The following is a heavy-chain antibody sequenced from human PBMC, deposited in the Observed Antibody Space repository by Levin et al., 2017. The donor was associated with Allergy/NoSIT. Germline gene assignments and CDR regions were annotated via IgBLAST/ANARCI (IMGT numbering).Heavy chain of an antibody. D-gene: IGHD2-2*01. CDR3: AKDRTRTWSWDY. Sequence: SCVASGFTVSSSGMHWVRQTPGQGLEWVAVISSDGKNKYHADSVKGRFTISRDTSKNTLYLQMNSLRREDTALYYCAKDRTRTWSWDYWGQGTLVTVSS. V-gene: IGHV3-30*18. J-gene: IGHJ4*02. CDR1: GFTVSSSG. CDR2: ISSDGKNK.